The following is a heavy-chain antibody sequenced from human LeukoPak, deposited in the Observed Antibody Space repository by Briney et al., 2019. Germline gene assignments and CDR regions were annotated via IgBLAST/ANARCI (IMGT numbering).Heavy chain of an antibody. CDR1: GGSISSGSYY. Sequence: PSETLSLTCTVSGGSISSGSYYWSWIRQPAGKGLEWIGRIYTSETTDYNPSLRSRVTISLDMSKNQFSLKLSSVTAADTAVYYCARGSGWYDYYYMDVWGKGTTVTVSS. V-gene: IGHV4-61*02. D-gene: IGHD6-19*01. CDR2: IYTSETT. CDR3: ARGSGWYDYYYMDV. J-gene: IGHJ6*03.